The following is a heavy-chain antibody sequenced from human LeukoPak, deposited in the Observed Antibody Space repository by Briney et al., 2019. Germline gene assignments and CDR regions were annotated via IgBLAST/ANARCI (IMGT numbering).Heavy chain of an antibody. V-gene: IGHV3-21*01. D-gene: IGHD1-1*01. J-gene: IGHJ4*02. CDR2: ITSSSSVM. Sequence: GGSLRLSCAASGFTFSSYSMNWVRQAPGKGLEWVSYITSSSSVMYYADSVKGRFTISRDNAKNSLYLQMNSLRAEDTGVYYCARWAHWNDYWGQGTLVTVSS. CDR3: ARWAHWNDY. CDR1: GFTFSSYS.